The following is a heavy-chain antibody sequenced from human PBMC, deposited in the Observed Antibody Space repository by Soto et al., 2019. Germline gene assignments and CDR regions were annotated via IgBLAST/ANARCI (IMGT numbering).Heavy chain of an antibody. J-gene: IGHJ6*02. CDR1: GVSLNTADTW. Sequence: QVQLQESGSGLVKPSQSLSLTCTVSGVSLNTADTWWSWIRQSPGKGLEFIGYYHSGGRPYYNASFRSRVIISADTSNRQFSLKLSSVTVADTAVYFCVRSRQMESGNDYGLDVWGQGTTVTVSS. CDR3: VRSRQMESGNDYGLDV. CDR2: YHSGGRP. D-gene: IGHD1-1*01. V-gene: IGHV4-30-4*01.